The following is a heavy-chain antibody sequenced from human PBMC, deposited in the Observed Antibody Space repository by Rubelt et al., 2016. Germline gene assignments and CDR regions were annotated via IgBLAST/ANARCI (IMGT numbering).Heavy chain of an antibody. Sequence: QVQLQESGPGLVKPSGTLSLTFAVSGGSISSSNWWSWVRQPPGKGLEWNWEIYHSGSTNYNPSIKSRVTISVDTSKNQFSLKLSFVTAADTAVYYCASLAVAGTLDYWGQGTLVTVSS. CDR2: IYHSGST. D-gene: IGHD6-19*01. V-gene: IGHV4-4*02. CDR1: GGSISSSNW. CDR3: ASLAVAGTLDY. J-gene: IGHJ4*02.